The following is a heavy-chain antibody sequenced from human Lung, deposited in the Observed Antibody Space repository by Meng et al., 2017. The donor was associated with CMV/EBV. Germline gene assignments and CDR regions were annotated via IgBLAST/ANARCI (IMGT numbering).Heavy chain of an antibody. CDR1: GYTFTGYY. CDR3: ARDRVPAAFRDYGMDV. V-gene: IGHV1-2*02. D-gene: IGHD2-2*01. Sequence: ASVKVSXKASGYTFTGYYMHWVRQAPGQGLEWMGWINPNSGGTNYAQKFQGRVTMTRDTSISTAYMELSRLRSDDTAVYYCARDRVPAAFRDYGMDVWGQGTTVTSP. CDR2: INPNSGGT. J-gene: IGHJ6*02.